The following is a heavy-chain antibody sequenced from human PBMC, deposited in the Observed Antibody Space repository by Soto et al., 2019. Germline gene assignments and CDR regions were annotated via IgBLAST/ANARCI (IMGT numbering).Heavy chain of an antibody. Sequence: QVQLVQSGAEVKMPGASVKVSCKASTYTFTTYTFHWVRQAHGQGLEWMGMSNPSDGGTTYAQKFKGRVTMSSDTSTGTSYMEMSSLRSEDTAVYYCARARGLPYYFDLWGQGTLVTVSS. V-gene: IGHV1-46*01. D-gene: IGHD3-10*01. CDR2: SNPSDGGT. J-gene: IGHJ4*02. CDR3: ARARGLPYYFDL. CDR1: TYTFTTYT.